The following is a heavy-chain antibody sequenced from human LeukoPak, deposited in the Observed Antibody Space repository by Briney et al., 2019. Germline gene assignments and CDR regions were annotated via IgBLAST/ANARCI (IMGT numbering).Heavy chain of an antibody. CDR2: IYYSGST. D-gene: IGHD5-12*01. CDR3: ARATRQYYFDY. J-gene: IGHJ4*02. V-gene: IGHV4-59*01. Sequence: PSETLSLTCTVSGGSISSYYWSWIRQPPGKGLEWIGYIYYSGSTNYNPSLKSRVTISVDTSKNQFSLKLSSVTAADTAVYYCARATRQYYFDYWGQGTLVTVSS. CDR1: GGSISSYY.